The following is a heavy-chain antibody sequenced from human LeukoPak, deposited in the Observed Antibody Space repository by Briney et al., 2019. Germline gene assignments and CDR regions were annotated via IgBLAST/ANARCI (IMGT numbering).Heavy chain of an antibody. Sequence: QTATSLRLSCAASGFSFRSHGMHWVRQAPGKGLEWVAVIWYDASDKYYADSVRGRFTVSRDNSKNTLYLQVNSLRAEDTAVYYCAKDGECSSTSCSLDYWGQGTLVTVSS. J-gene: IGHJ4*02. D-gene: IGHD2-2*01. CDR3: AKDGECSSTSCSLDY. CDR1: GFSFRSHG. CDR2: IWYDASDK. V-gene: IGHV3-33*06.